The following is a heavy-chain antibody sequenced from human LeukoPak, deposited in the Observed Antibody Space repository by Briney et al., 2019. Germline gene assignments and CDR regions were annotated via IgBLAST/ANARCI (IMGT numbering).Heavy chain of an antibody. V-gene: IGHV3-74*01. CDR1: GFTFSMYW. Sequence: GGSLRLSCAASGFTFSMYWMHWVRQAPGKGLLWVSRINSDGSSTTYADSVKGRFTISRDNAKNTLYLQMDSLSAEDTAVYSCARDRNYYASSGYYGIDCWGQGTLVTVSS. CDR2: INSDGSST. J-gene: IGHJ4*02. D-gene: IGHD3-22*01. CDR3: ARDRNYYASSGYYGIDC.